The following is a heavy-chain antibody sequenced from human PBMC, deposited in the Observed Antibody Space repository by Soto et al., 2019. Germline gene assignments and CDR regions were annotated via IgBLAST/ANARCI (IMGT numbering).Heavy chain of an antibody. CDR2: ISYDGTNK. CDR1: GFTFSNYD. V-gene: IGHV3-30*18. J-gene: IGHJ3*02. D-gene: IGHD3-22*01. Sequence: PGGSLRLSCAASGFTFSNYDMHWVRQAPGKGLEWVAIISYDGTNKYYADSVKGRFTISRDNSKNTLSLQMNSLRAEDTAVYYCAKDLSIIVADSFDIWGQGTMVTVSS. CDR3: AKDLSIIVADSFDI.